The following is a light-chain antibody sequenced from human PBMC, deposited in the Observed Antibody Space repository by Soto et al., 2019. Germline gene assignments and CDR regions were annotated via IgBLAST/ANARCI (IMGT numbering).Light chain of an antibody. Sequence: QSALTQPASVSGSPGQSITISCTGTSSDVGRYNYVSWYQQHPGKAPKLMIYDVSNRPSGVPNRFSGSKSGNTASLTISGLQAEDEADYYCSSYTCSSAYVFGTGTKVTVL. V-gene: IGLV2-14*03. CDR2: DVS. J-gene: IGLJ1*01. CDR1: SSDVGRYNY. CDR3: SSYTCSSAYV.